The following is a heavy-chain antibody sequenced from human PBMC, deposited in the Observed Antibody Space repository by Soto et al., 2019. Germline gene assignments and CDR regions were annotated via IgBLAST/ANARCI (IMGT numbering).Heavy chain of an antibody. V-gene: IGHV3-11*01. CDR3: ASSYGDYRDAFDI. CDR2: ISSSGSTI. Sequence: AGGSLRLSCAASGFTFSDYYMSWIRQAPGKGLEWVSYISSSGSTIYYADSVKGRFTISRDNAKNSLYLQMNSLRAEDTAVYYCASSYGDYRDAFDIWGQGTMVTVSS. CDR1: GFTFSDYY. D-gene: IGHD4-17*01. J-gene: IGHJ3*02.